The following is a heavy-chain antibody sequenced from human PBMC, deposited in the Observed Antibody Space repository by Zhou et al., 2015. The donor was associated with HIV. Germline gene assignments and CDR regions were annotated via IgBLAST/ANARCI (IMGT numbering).Heavy chain of an antibody. V-gene: IGHV3-30*03. D-gene: IGHD3/OR15-3a*01. Sequence: VLLVESGGGLVQPGGSLRLSCAASGFTFSSYWMSWVRQAPGKGLEWVAGSSYDESRIYYSDSVRGRFTISRDNSQNMVYLELTYPRVEDTAVYHCAREDRPLDTDNYWYFDLWGRGTQVTVFS. CDR2: SSYDESRI. CDR3: AREDRPLDTDNYWYFDL. J-gene: IGHJ2*01. CDR1: GFTFSSYW.